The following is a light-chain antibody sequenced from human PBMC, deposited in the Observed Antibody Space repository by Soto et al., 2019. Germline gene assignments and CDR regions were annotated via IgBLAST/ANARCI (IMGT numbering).Light chain of an antibody. CDR3: QQYNNRPPWT. CDR1: QTIDTN. CDR2: GAS. Sequence: EIVITQSPTPLSLSLGERAPLSWRASQTIDTNLAWYQQKPGQAPRLLIFGASTRATGIPARFSGSGSGTEFSLTITSLQSEDFALYYCQQYNNRPPWTFGQGTKVDIK. J-gene: IGKJ1*01. V-gene: IGKV3-15*01.